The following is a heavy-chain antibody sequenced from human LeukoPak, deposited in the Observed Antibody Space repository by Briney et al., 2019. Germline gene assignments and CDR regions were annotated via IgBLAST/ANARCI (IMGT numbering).Heavy chain of an antibody. CDR3: ARPIVVTVYGMDV. J-gene: IGHJ6*02. CDR2: MSYDGSNK. D-gene: IGHD5-12*01. CDR1: GFTFSSYP. V-gene: IGHV3-30-3*01. Sequence: SGGSLRLSCAASGFTFSSYPMYWVRQAPGKGPEWVAVMSYDGSNKYYADSVKGRFTISRDNSKNTLYLQMNSLRAEDTAVYYCARPIVVTVYGMDVWGQGTTVTVSS.